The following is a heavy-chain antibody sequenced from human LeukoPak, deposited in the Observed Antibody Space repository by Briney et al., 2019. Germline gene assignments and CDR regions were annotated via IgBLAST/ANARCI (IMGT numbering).Heavy chain of an antibody. CDR1: GGSISSYY. D-gene: IGHD6-19*01. V-gene: IGHV4-4*07. CDR2: IYTSGST. CDR3: ARDLLSTAGYFDY. Sequence: PSETLSLTCTVSGGSISSYYWSWIRQPAGKGPEWIGRIYTSGSTNYNPSLKSRVTISVDTSKNQFSLNLSSVTAADTAVYYCARDLLSTAGYFDYWGQGTLVTVSS. J-gene: IGHJ4*02.